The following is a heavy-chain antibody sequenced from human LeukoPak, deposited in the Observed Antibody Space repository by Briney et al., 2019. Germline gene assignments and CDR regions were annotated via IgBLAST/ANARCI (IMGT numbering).Heavy chain of an antibody. CDR3: AREGYSGYLRGYFDY. V-gene: IGHV3-48*03. J-gene: IGHJ4*02. CDR1: GFTFSSYE. D-gene: IGHD5-12*01. CDR2: ISSSGSTI. Sequence: GGSLRLSCAASGFTFSSYEMNWVRQAPGKGLEWVSYISSSGSTIYYADSVKGRFTICRDNAKNSLYLQMNSLRAEDTAVYYCAREGYSGYLRGYFDYWGQGTLVTVSS.